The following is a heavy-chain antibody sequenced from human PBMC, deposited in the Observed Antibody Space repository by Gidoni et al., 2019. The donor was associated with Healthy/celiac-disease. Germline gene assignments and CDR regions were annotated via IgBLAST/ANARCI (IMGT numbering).Heavy chain of an antibody. V-gene: IGHV1-2*04. Sequence: QVQLVQSGAEAKKPGASVKVSCKAAGYTFTAYYVHWVRQAPGQGLEWRGWVNPNSGGTNYAQQFRGLVTMTRDTSINTAYMELRSLKVDDTAVYFCARATMFRGVITTSFDFWGQGSAVTVSS. J-gene: IGHJ4*02. D-gene: IGHD3-10*01. CDR1: GYTFTAYY. CDR2: VNPNSGGT. CDR3: ARATMFRGVITTSFDF.